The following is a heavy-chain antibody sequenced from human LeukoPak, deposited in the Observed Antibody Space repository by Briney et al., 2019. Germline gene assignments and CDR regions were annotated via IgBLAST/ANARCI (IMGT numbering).Heavy chain of an antibody. CDR2: IIPIFGIA. Sequence: SVKVSCKASGGTFSSYAISWVRQAPGQGLQWMGRIIPIFGIANYAQKFQGRVTITADKSTSTAYMELSSLRSEDTAVYYCARALGHYYDSSGYPSYWYFDLWGRGTLVTVSS. V-gene: IGHV1-69*04. CDR3: ARALGHYYDSSGYPSYWYFDL. CDR1: GGTFSSYA. J-gene: IGHJ2*01. D-gene: IGHD3-22*01.